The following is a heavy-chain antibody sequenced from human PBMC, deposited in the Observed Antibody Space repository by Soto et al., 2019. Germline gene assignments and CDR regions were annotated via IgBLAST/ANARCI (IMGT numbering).Heavy chain of an antibody. D-gene: IGHD6-13*01. J-gene: IGHJ4*02. CDR3: AKDRRQQLARAYYFDY. V-gene: IGHV3-23*01. CDR1: GFTFSSYA. CDR2: ISGSGGST. Sequence: EVQLLESGGGLVQPGGSLRLSCAASGFTFSSYAMSWVRQAPGKGLEWVSAISGSGGSTYYADSVKGRFTISRDNSKNTPYLQMNSLRAEDTAVYYCAKDRRQQLARAYYFDYWGQGTLVTVSS.